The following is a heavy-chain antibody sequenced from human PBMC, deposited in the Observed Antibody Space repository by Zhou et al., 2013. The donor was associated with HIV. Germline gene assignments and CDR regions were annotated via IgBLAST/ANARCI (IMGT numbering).Heavy chain of an antibody. D-gene: IGHD4-4*01. CDR3: ANAVYSGNSRAEYFQY. Sequence: QVQLVQSGAEVKKPGASVKVSCKASGGTFTSYAIGWVRQAPGQGLEWMGGIIPVFGTATYVQKFQGRATIAADESTSTAYMELRSLKSDDTAFYYCANAVYSGNSRAEYFQYWGQGTLVTVSS. J-gene: IGHJ1*01. CDR1: GGTFTSYA. V-gene: IGHV1-69*01. CDR2: IIPVFGTA.